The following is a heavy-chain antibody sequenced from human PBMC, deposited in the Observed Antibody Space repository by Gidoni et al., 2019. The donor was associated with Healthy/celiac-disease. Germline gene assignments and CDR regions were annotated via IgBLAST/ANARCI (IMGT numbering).Heavy chain of an antibody. D-gene: IGHD3-16*02. V-gene: IGHV4-34*01. CDR3: ARGVIMITFGGVIVGVDYFDY. J-gene: IGHJ4*02. Sequence: QVQLQQWRAGLLKPSETLSLTCAVYVGSFSGYYWSWIRQPPGKGLEWIGEINHSGSTNYNPSLKSRVTRSVDTSKNQFSLKLSSVTAADTAVYYCARGVIMITFGGVIVGVDYFDYWGQGTLVTVSS. CDR1: VGSFSGYY. CDR2: INHSGST.